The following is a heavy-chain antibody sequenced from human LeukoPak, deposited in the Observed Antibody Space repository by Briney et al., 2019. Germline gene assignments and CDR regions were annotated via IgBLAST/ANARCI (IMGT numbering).Heavy chain of an antibody. V-gene: IGHV3-23*01. Sequence: GGSLRLSCAASGFTFSSYWMSWVRQAPGKGLEWVSAISGSGGRTYYADSVKGRFTISRDNSKNTLYLQMNSLRADDTAVYYCAKAVAVAGVFDYWGQGTLVTVSS. CDR3: AKAVAVAGVFDY. CDR1: GFTFSSYW. D-gene: IGHD6-19*01. J-gene: IGHJ4*02. CDR2: ISGSGGRT.